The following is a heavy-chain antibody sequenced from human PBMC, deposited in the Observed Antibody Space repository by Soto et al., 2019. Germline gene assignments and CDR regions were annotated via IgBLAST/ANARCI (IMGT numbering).Heavy chain of an antibody. CDR2: IFSNDEK. Sequence: QVTLKESGPVLVKPTETLTLTCTVSGFSLSNARMGVSWIRQPPGKALEWLAHIFSNDEKSYSTSRKSRLTISEDPSKSRGVLTMTDMDPADTATYSGACILEDTASAGWFDPWGQGTMVTVSS. V-gene: IGHV2-26*01. CDR1: GFSLSNARMG. D-gene: IGHD5-18*01. CDR3: ACILEDTASAGWFDP. J-gene: IGHJ5*02.